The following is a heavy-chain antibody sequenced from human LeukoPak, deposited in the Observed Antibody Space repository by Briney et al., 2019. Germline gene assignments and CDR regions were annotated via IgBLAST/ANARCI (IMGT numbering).Heavy chain of an antibody. D-gene: IGHD4-17*01. CDR1: GYTFTAHG. CDR3: ARDGGWQYVDYAWRFDP. Sequence: ASVKVSCKASGYTFTAHGISWVRPAPGQGLEWMGWISVYTGNTKYAQKFQGRVTMTTDTSTSTAYMELRSLRSDDTAVYFCARDGGWQYVDYAWRFDPWGQGTLVTVSS. V-gene: IGHV1-18*01. J-gene: IGHJ5*02. CDR2: ISVYTGNT.